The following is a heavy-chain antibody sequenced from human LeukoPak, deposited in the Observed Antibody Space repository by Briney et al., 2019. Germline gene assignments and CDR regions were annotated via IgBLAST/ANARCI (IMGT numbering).Heavy chain of an antibody. CDR2: IHNSRGT. CDR3: GKVGGNTNS. Sequence: SETLSLTCTVSGASMTSDIFYWNWIRQSPGKGLEWIGAIHNSRGTSYNPSLESRLTISVDPSENKFFLKMTSVTDADTATYYCGKVGGNTNSWGQGTLVTVSS. J-gene: IGHJ4*02. V-gene: IGHV4-30-4*01. D-gene: IGHD4-23*01. CDR1: GASMTSDIFY.